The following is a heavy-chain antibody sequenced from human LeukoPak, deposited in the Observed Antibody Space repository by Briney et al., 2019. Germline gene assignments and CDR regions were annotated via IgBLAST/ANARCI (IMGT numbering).Heavy chain of an antibody. D-gene: IGHD2-15*01. J-gene: IGHJ3*02. CDR3: ARRLRYCSGGSCYYDAFDI. CDR2: IKEDGGEK. CDR1: GFTFSSHL. V-gene: IGHV3-7*05. Sequence: GGSLRLSCAASGFTFSSHLMSWVRQAPGKGLEWVANIKEDGGEKYYVDSVKGRLTISRDNAKNSLYLQMNSLRAEDTAVYYCARRLRYCSGGSCYYDAFDIWGQGTRVTVSS.